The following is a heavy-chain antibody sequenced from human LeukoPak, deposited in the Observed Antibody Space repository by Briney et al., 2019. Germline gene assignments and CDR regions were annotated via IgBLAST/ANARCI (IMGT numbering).Heavy chain of an antibody. CDR3: AKGYWEWKPEGMDV. V-gene: IGHV3-23*01. D-gene: IGHD3-3*01. CDR2: ISGSGGST. Sequence: GESLRLSRVASGFIFRDYTLNWVRQAPGKGREGVSAISGSGGSTYYADSVKGRFTISRDNSKNTLYLQMNSLRAEDRAVYYCAKGYWEWKPEGMDVWGQGTTVTVSS. J-gene: IGHJ6*02. CDR1: GFIFRDYT.